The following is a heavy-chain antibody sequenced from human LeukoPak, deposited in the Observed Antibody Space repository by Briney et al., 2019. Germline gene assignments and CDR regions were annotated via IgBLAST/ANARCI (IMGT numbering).Heavy chain of an antibody. CDR2: IYPGDSDT. CDR1: GYSFTSYW. CDR3: ATDYYDSGSHFDY. Sequence: GESLKISCKGSGYSFTSYWIGWVRQMPGKGLEYMGIIYPGDSDTRYSPPFQGQVTISVDKSISTAYLQWSSLKASDTAMYYCATDYYDSGSHFDYWGQGTLVTVPS. J-gene: IGHJ4*02. D-gene: IGHD3-22*01. V-gene: IGHV5-51*01.